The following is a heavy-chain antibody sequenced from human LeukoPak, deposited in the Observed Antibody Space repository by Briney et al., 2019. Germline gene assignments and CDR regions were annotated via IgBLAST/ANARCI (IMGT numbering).Heavy chain of an antibody. D-gene: IGHD3-22*01. CDR3: TTGSYHESSGYRFDY. CDR2: IRNKGNGGTK. Sequence: GGSLRLSCAASGFTLSNHPMYWVRQAPGKGLEWVGFIRNKGNGGTKEYAASVKGRFTISRDDSESITYLQMNSLRTEDTAVYYCTTGSYHESSGYRFDYWGQGTLVSVSS. CDR1: GFTLSNHP. J-gene: IGHJ4*02. V-gene: IGHV3-71*01.